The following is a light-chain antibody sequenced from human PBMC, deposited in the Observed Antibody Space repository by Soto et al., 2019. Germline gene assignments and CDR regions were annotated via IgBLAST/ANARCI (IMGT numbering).Light chain of an antibody. CDR1: QSVSSSS. CDR3: QQYGSSPQWT. J-gene: IGKJ1*01. Sequence: EFVLTQSPGTLSLSPGERATLSCRASQSVSSSSLAWYQQKPGQAPRLLIYGASSRATGIPDRFSGSGSGTDFTLTISRLEPEDFAVYYCQQYGSSPQWTFGQGTKVEIK. V-gene: IGKV3-20*01. CDR2: GAS.